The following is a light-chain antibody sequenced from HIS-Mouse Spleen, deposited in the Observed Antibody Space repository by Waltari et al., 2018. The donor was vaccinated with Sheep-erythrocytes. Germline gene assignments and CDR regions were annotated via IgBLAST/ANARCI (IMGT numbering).Light chain of an antibody. Sequence: QSALTQPRSVSGSPGQSVTISCTRTSSDVGGYNYVSWYQQHPGTSPKLMIYDVSTRPSGVPDRFSGSKSGNTASLTISGLQAEDEADYYCCSYAGSYNHVFATGTKVTVL. V-gene: IGLV2-11*01. J-gene: IGLJ1*01. CDR2: DVS. CDR1: SSDVGGYNY. CDR3: CSYAGSYNHV.